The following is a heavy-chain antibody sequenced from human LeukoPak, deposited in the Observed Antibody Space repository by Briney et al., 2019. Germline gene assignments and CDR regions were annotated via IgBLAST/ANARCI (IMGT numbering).Heavy chain of an antibody. J-gene: IGHJ4*02. D-gene: IGHD2-2*01. CDR3: GCSTSSAMRGDSGLDY. CDR1: GYTFTSYA. Sequence: ASVKVSCKASGYTFTSYAMHWVRQAPGQRLEWMGWINAGNGNTKYSQKFQGRVTITRDTSASTAYMELSSLRSEDTAVYYCGCSTSSAMRGDSGLDYWGQGTLVTVSS. CDR2: INAGNGNT. V-gene: IGHV1-3*01.